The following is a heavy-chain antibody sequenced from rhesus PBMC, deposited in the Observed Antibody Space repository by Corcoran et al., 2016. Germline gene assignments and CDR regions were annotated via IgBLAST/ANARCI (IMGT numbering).Heavy chain of an antibody. V-gene: IGHV4-147*01. Sequence: QVQVQESGPGLVTPSETLPLTCVVSGASISSNYWSWIRQPPGKGLEWIGYIYGGSGGSSYNPSLKSRVTISKDTSKNQFSLRLSSVTAADTAVYYCARTDSSGWDAFDFWGQGLRVTVSS. CDR1: GASISSNY. D-gene: IGHD6-31*01. CDR3: ARTDSSGWDAFDF. J-gene: IGHJ3*01. CDR2: IYGGSGGS.